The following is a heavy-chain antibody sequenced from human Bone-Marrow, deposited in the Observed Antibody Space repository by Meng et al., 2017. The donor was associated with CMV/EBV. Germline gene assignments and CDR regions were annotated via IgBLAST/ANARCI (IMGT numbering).Heavy chain of an antibody. CDR1: GYTFTGYY. Sequence: GSVKVSCKASGYTFTGYYMHWVRQAPGQGLEWMGWINPNSGGTNYAQKYQGRVTMTRETSISTAYMELRRLRSDDTAVYYCARDRCSSTSCLGYYGMDVWGQGTTVTVSS. CDR2: INPNSGGT. J-gene: IGHJ6*01. CDR3: ARDRCSSTSCLGYYGMDV. V-gene: IGHV1-2*02. D-gene: IGHD2-2*01.